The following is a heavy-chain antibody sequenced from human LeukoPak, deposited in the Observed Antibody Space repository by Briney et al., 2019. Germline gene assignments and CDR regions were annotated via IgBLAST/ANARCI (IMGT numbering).Heavy chain of an antibody. V-gene: IGHV3-7*01. CDR1: GFNFSSYW. Sequence: GGSLRLSCAASGFNFSSYWMSWVRQAPGKGLEWMANIKQDGNKKYYVDSVKGRFTISRDNAKNSLYLQMKSLRAEDTAVYYCAELGITMIGGVWGKGTTVTISS. D-gene: IGHD3-10*02. CDR3: AELGITMIGGV. J-gene: IGHJ6*04. CDR2: IKQDGNKK.